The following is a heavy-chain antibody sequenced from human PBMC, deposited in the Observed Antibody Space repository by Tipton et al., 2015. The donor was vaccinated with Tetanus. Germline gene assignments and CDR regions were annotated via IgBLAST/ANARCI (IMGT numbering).Heavy chain of an antibody. CDR2: ISYSSTSV. CDR3: ARRGEASANWFDS. D-gene: IGHD2-21*01. J-gene: IGHJ5*01. CDR1: GFSFSNFG. Sequence: SLRLSCAGSGFSFSNFGMNWVRQAPGKGLEWISYISYSSTSVYYADSVKGRFAISRDNAKNSLYLQMNSLRDDDPAVYYCARRGEASANWFDSWGQGTLVSV. V-gene: IGHV3-48*02.